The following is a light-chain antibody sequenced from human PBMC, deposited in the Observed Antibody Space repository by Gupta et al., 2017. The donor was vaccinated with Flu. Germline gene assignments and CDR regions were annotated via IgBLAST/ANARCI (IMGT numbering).Light chain of an antibody. CDR3: QQYNNWPPLT. J-gene: IGKJ4*01. V-gene: IGKV3-15*01. Sequence: ATLAVSPGERATRSCRASQSVSYNLAWYQQKPGQAPRLLIYGASTRATGIPARFSGSGSGTEFTLTISSRQSEDFAVYYCQQYNNWPPLTFGGGTKVEIK. CDR2: GAS. CDR1: QSVSYN.